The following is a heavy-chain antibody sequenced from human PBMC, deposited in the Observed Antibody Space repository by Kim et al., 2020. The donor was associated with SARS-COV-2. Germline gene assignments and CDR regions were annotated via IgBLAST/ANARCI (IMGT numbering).Heavy chain of an antibody. J-gene: IGHJ4*02. Sequence: GNTNYAQKLQGRVTMTTDTSTSTAYMELRSLRSDDTAVYYCARGGGPFDYWGQGTLVTVSS. V-gene: IGHV1-18*01. CDR2: GNT. CDR3: ARGGGPFDY. D-gene: IGHD3-16*01.